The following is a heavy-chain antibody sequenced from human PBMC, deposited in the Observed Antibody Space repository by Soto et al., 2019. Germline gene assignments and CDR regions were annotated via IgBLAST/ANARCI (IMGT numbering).Heavy chain of an antibody. D-gene: IGHD6-13*01. CDR1: GLSISSDNW. CDR2: PHHSGST. CDR3: ARDQGSHPGD. J-gene: IGHJ4*02. V-gene: IGHV4-4*02. Sequence: QVQLQESGPGLVRPSGTVSLTCAVSGLSISSDNWWSWVRQPPGKGLEWIGEPHHSGSTNYNPSLKSRVTMSVVPSKDLFSLTLNSVTAADTAFYYCARDQGSHPGDWGQGTLVSVSS.